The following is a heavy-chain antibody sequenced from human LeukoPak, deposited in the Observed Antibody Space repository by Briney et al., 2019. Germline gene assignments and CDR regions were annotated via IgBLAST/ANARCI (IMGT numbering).Heavy chain of an antibody. CDR3: AREAYDYVWGSYRPRFDY. V-gene: IGHV3-21*04. D-gene: IGHD3-16*02. Sequence: PGGSLRLSCAASGFTFSTYGMNWVRQAPGKGLEWVSSISSGSSYIYYADSVEGRFTISRDNAKNSLSLQMNSLRAEDTAVYYCAREAYDYVWGSYRPRFDYWGQGTLVTVSS. CDR2: ISSGSSYI. CDR1: GFTFSTYG. J-gene: IGHJ4*02.